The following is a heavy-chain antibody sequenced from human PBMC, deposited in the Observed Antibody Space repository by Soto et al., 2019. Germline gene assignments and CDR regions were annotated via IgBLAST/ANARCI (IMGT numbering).Heavy chain of an antibody. J-gene: IGHJ4*02. V-gene: IGHV3-74*01. CDR3: ARVAVVTRGIDY. Sequence: GGSLRLSCVASGFTFSASWMHWVRQAPGKGLVWVSRVNERGTESNYADSVKGRFTISRDNAKNTVYLQMNGLRAEDTAVYYCARVAVVTRGIDYWGQGALVTVYS. CDR1: GFTFSASW. D-gene: IGHD6-19*01. CDR2: VNERGTES.